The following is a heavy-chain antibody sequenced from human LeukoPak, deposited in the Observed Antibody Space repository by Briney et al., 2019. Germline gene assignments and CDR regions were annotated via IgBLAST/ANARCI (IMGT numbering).Heavy chain of an antibody. CDR1: GGSISSGSYY. D-gene: IGHD2-8*01. CDR3: ARGSYCTNGVCYTLGYYYYYMDV. J-gene: IGHJ6*03. Sequence: SQTLSLTCTVSGGSISSGSYYWSWIRQPAGQGLEYIGRMYTSGSTNYNPSLKSRVTISVDTSKNQFSLKLSSVTAADTAVYYCARGSYCTNGVCYTLGYYYYYMDVWGKGTTVTVSS. V-gene: IGHV4-61*02. CDR2: MYTSGST.